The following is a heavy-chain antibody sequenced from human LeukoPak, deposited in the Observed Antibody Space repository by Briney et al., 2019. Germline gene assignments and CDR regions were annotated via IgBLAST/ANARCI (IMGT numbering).Heavy chain of an antibody. Sequence: GGSLRLSCAASGFTFSSYAMSWVRQAPGKGLEWVSAISGSGGSTYCADSVKGRFTISRNNSKNTLYLQMNSLRAEDTAVYYCAKAAGYCSSTSCHRQYYFDYWGQGTLVTVSS. CDR2: ISGSGGST. D-gene: IGHD2-2*02. CDR1: GFTFSSYA. CDR3: AKAAGYCSSTSCHRQYYFDY. V-gene: IGHV3-23*01. J-gene: IGHJ4*02.